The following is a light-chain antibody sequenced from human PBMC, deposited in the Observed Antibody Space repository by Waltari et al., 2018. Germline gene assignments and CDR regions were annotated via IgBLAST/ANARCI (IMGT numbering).Light chain of an antibody. CDR2: AGS. CDR1: QGISSY. Sequence: AIRMTQSQSSFSASTGDRVTITCRASQGISSYLAWYQQKPGKAPKLLIYAGSTLQSGVPSRFSGSGSGTDFTLTISCLQSEDFATYYCQQYYSYPWTFGQGTKVEIK. CDR3: QQYYSYPWT. J-gene: IGKJ1*01. V-gene: IGKV1-8*01.